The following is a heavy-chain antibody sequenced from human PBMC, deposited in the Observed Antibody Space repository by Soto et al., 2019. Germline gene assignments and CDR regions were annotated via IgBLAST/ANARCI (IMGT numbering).Heavy chain of an antibody. CDR3: ARAGGGNPYYYYYYGMDV. CDR1: GFTFSSYG. Sequence: GGSLRLSCAASGFTFSSYGMHWVRQAPGKGLEWVAVISYDGSNKYYADSVKGRFTISRDNAKNSLYLQMNSLRAEDTAVYYCARAGGGNPYYYYYYGMDVWGQGATVTVSS. CDR2: ISYDGSNK. V-gene: IGHV3-30*03. D-gene: IGHD2-15*01. J-gene: IGHJ6*02.